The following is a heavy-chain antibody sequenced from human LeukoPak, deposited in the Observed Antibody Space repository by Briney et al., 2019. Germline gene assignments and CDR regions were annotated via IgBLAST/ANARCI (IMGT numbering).Heavy chain of an antibody. J-gene: IGHJ4*02. D-gene: IGHD3-22*01. V-gene: IGHV4-59*01. CDR2: IYYSGST. CDR1: GGSISSYC. CDR3: ARGGYYYDSSGYSYPVNDY. Sequence: NPSETLSLTCTVSGGSISSYCWSWIRQPPGKGLEWIGYIYYSGSTNYNPSLKSRVTISVDTSKNQFSLKLSSVTAADTAVYYCARGGYYYDSSGYSYPVNDYWGQGTLVTVSS.